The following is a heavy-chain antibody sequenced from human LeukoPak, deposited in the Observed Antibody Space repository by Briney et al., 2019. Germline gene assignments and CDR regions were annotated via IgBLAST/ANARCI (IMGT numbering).Heavy chain of an antibody. CDR1: GFTFSSYA. V-gene: IGHV3-23*01. Sequence: GGSLRLSCAASGFTFSSYAMSWVRQAPGKGLEWVSAVRGSGSDTYYADSVKGRFTISRDNSKNTLYLQMNSLRAEDTAIYCCAKTSRRNSAYDSPFDSWGQGTLVTVSS. J-gene: IGHJ4*02. CDR3: AKTSRRNSAYDSPFDS. CDR2: VRGSGSDT. D-gene: IGHD5-12*01.